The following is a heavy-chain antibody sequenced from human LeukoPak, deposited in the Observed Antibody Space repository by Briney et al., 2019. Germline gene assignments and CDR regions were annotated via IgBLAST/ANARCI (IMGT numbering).Heavy chain of an antibody. Sequence: SETLSLTCTVSGVSISSSSYYWGWIRQPPGKGLEWIGSMYYSGSTYYNPSLKSRVTLSVDTSKTQFSLNLSSVTAADTAVYYCARERGAYYDILTGSAVSIYYFDYWGQGTLVTVSS. CDR2: MYYSGST. J-gene: IGHJ4*02. V-gene: IGHV4-39*07. CDR1: GVSISSSSYY. CDR3: ARERGAYYDILTGSAVSIYYFDY. D-gene: IGHD3-9*01.